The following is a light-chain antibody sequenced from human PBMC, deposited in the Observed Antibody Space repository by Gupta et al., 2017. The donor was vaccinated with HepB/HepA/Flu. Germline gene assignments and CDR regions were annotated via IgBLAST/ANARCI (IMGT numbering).Light chain of an antibody. CDR1: RTNIGAGYD. Sequence: QSVFTPPPSVSGAPGQWVARTCPAPRTNIGAGYDVPWYQQLPGTAPKLLIYGNSNRPSGVPDRFSGSKSGTSASLAITGLQAEDEADYYCQSYDSSLSGFYVFGTGTKVTVL. CDR3: QSYDSSLSGFYV. J-gene: IGLJ1*01. CDR2: GNS. V-gene: IGLV1-40*01.